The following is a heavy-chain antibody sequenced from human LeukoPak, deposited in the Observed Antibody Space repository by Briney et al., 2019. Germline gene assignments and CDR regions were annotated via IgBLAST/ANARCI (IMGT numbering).Heavy chain of an antibody. CDR2: IYTSGST. D-gene: IGHD3-3*01. V-gene: IGHV4-4*07. Sequence: PSETLSLTCTVSGGSISSYYWSWIRRPAGKGLEWIGRIYTSGSTNYNPSLKSRVTMSVDTSKNQFSLKLSSVTAADTAVYYCAREFTIFGVVTLGYYYYYMDVWGKGTTVTVSS. CDR3: AREFTIFGVVTLGYYYYYMDV. CDR1: GGSISSYY. J-gene: IGHJ6*03.